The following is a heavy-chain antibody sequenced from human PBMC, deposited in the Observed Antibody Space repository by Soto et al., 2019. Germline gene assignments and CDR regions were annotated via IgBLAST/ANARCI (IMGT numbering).Heavy chain of an antibody. J-gene: IGHJ4*02. CDR2: IWYDASNK. D-gene: IGHD1-26*01. V-gene: IGHV3-33*01. CDR1: GFTFRTYG. Sequence: VQLVESGGGVVQPGRSLRLSCAASGFTFRTYGMYWVRQAPGKGLEWAAVIWYDASNKYYADSVKGRFTISRDNSENTLYLQMNSLRAEDTAVYYCARGRVDGGELDLWGQGTLVTVSS. CDR3: ARGRVDGGELDL.